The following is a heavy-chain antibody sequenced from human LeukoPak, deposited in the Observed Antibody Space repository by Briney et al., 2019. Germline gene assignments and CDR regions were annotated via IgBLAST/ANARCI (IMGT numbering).Heavy chain of an antibody. CDR1: GFTFSSYG. Sequence: GGSLRLSCAASGFTFSSYGMSWVRQAPGKGLEWVSAISGSGGSTYYADSVKGRFTISRDNSKNTLYLQMNSLRAEDTAVYYCARDPTYYYGSGSYPPYYFDYWGQGTLVTVSS. D-gene: IGHD3-10*01. J-gene: IGHJ4*02. CDR2: ISGSGGST. V-gene: IGHV3-23*01. CDR3: ARDPTYYYGSGSYPPYYFDY.